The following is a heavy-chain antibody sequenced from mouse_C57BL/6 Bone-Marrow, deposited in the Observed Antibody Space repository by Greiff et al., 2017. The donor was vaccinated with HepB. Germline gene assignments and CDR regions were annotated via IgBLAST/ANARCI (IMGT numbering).Heavy chain of an antibody. CDR1: GYTFTSYD. CDR3: ARLRYYGSSYVPFAY. V-gene: IGHV1-85*01. D-gene: IGHD1-1*01. CDR2: IYPRDGST. Sequence: QVQLQQSGPELVKPGASVKLSCKASGYTFTSYDINWVKQRPGQGLEWIGWIYPRDGSTKYNEKFKGKATLTVDTSSSTAYMELHSLTSADSAVYFCARLRYYGSSYVPFAYWGQGTLVTVSP. J-gene: IGHJ3*01.